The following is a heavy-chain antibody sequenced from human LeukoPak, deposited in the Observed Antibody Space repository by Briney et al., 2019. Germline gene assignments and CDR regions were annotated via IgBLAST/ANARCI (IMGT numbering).Heavy chain of an antibody. CDR1: GYSISSGYY. V-gene: IGHV4-38-2*02. D-gene: IGHD3-10*01. CDR2: IYRSGST. Sequence: PSETLSLTCTVSGYSISSGYYWGWIRQPPGKGLEWIGSIYRSGSTYYNPSLKSRVTISVDTSKNQFSLKLSSVTAADTAVYYCAREDSAVNFDYWGQGTLVTVSS. CDR3: AREDSAVNFDY. J-gene: IGHJ4*02.